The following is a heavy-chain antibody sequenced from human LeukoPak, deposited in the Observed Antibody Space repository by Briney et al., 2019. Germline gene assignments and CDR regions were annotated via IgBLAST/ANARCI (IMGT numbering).Heavy chain of an antibody. Sequence: SETLSLTCTVSGGSISSYYWSWIRQPAGKGLEWIGRIYTSGSTNYNPSLKSRVTMSVDTSKNQFSLKLCSVTAADTAVYYCARDSARGGSNWFDPWGQGTLVTVSS. V-gene: IGHV4-4*07. CDR3: ARDSARGGSNWFDP. D-gene: IGHD3-10*01. CDR2: IYTSGST. CDR1: GGSISSYY. J-gene: IGHJ5*02.